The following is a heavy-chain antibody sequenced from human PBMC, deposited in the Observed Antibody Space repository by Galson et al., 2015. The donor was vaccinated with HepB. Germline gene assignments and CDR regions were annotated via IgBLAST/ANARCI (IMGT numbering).Heavy chain of an antibody. CDR2: IWYDGSNK. J-gene: IGHJ6*02. V-gene: IGHV3-33*01. Sequence: SLRLSCAASGFTFSSYGMHWVRQAPGKGLEWVAVIWYDGSNKYYADSVKGRFTISRDNSKNTLYLQMNSLRAEDTAVYYCARESVVAVAGTGSGMDVWGQGTTVTVSS. CDR1: GFTFSSYG. CDR3: ARESVVAVAGTGSGMDV. D-gene: IGHD6-19*01.